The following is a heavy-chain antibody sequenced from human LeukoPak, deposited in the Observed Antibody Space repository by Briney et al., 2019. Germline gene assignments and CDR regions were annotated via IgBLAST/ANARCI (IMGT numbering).Heavy chain of an antibody. CDR3: ARSWGHYDSSGYPLYFDY. D-gene: IGHD3-22*01. Sequence: SETLSLTCTVSGGSISGYYCSWIRQPPGKGLEWIGYIYYSGSTNYDPSLKSRVTISVDTSKNQFSLKLSSVTAADTAVYYCARSWGHYDSSGYPLYFDYWGQGTLLTVSS. CDR1: GGSISGYY. CDR2: IYYSGST. V-gene: IGHV4-59*01. J-gene: IGHJ4*02.